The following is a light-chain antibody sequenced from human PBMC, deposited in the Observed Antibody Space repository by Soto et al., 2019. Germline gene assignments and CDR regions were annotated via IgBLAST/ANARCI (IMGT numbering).Light chain of an antibody. CDR3: SSYTSSTVV. J-gene: IGLJ2*01. CDR1: RSDVGGYNY. CDR2: DVS. Sequence: QSALTQPASVSGSPGQSITISCTGTRSDVGGYNYVSWYQQHPGKAPKLMIYDVSNRPSGVSNLFSGSMSGNTASLTISGLQAEDEADYYCSSYTSSTVVFGGGTQLTVL. V-gene: IGLV2-14*01.